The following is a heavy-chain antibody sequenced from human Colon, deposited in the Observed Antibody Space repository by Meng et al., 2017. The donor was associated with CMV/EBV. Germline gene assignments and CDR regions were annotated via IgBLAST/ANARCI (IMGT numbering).Heavy chain of an antibody. V-gene: IGHV3-15*01. D-gene: IGHD2-2*01. CDR1: GFTFSNVW. J-gene: IGHJ4*02. CDR2: IKSKSDGGTT. Sequence: SGFTFSNVWMSWVRQAPGRGLEWVGRIKSKSDGGTTDYAASVKGRFTISRDDSENTLYLQVSSLKTEDTAVFYCATQYCTITGCYLHFWGQGTLVTVSS. CDR3: ATQYCTITGCYLHF.